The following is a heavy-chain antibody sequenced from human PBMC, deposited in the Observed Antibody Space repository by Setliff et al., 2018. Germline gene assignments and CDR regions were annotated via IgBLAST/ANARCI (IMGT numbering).Heavy chain of an antibody. Sequence: ASVKVSCKASGYIFTSYGFSWVRQAPGQGLEWMGWIIPMFGTTNYAQKFQGRVTITADESTSTAYMELNSLTSEDTAVYYCARSPALLGIVYLDPWGQGTRVTVSS. CDR2: IIPMFGTT. J-gene: IGHJ5*02. CDR3: ARSPALLGIVYLDP. V-gene: IGHV1-69*13. D-gene: IGHD2-15*01. CDR1: GYIFTSYG.